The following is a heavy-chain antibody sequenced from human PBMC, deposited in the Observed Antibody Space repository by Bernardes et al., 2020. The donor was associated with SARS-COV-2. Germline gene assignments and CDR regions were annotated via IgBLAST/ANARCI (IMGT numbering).Heavy chain of an antibody. V-gene: IGHV3-23*01. CDR2: ITGSGEST. CDR1: GFIFSSFS. CDR3: ANDGGPGHNY. Sequence: GGSLRLSCAASGFIFSSFSMTWVRQTPGKGLEWVSTITGSGESTYYADSVKGRFTISRDNSRDTLYLQMESLRADDSAVYYCANDGGPGHNYWGQGTLITVSS. D-gene: IGHD3-16*01. J-gene: IGHJ4*02.